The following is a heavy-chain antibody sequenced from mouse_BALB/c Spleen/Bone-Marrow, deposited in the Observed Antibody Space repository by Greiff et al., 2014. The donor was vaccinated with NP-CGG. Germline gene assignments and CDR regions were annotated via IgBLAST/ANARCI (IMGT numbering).Heavy chain of an antibody. CDR2: INPYNNDT. CDR1: GYTFTSYI. CDR3: ARSYGSPFDY. V-gene: IGHV1-14*01. J-gene: IGHJ2*01. D-gene: IGHD1-1*01. Sequence: VQLQQSGPELVKPGASVKMSCKASGYTFTSYIMHWVKQKPGQGLEWIGHINPYNNDTKYNEKFKGKATLTSDKSSSTAYMELSSLTSEDSAVYYCARSYGSPFDYWGQGTTLTVSS.